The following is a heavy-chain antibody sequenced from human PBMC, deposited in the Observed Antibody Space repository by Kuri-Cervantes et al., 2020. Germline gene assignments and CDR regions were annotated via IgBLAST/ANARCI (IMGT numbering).Heavy chain of an antibody. J-gene: IGHJ6*02. CDR3: AKDIASRSDSTYSVDTAMNYYYGMDV. Sequence: GGSLRLSCAASGFTFSSYSMNWVRQAPGKGLEWVSSISGSSSYIYYADSVKGRFTISRDNSKNSLYLQMNSLRTEDTALYYCAKDIASRSDSTYSVDTAMNYYYGMDVWGQGTTVTVSS. CDR2: ISGSSSYI. CDR1: GFTFSSYS. D-gene: IGHD5-18*01. V-gene: IGHV3-21*04.